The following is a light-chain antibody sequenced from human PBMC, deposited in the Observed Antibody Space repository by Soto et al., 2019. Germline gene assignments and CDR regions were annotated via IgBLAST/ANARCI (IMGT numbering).Light chain of an antibody. CDR2: AAS. CDR1: QYISTY. V-gene: IGKV1-39*01. J-gene: IGKJ1*01. Sequence: DIQMTQSPSTLSASVGDRVTITCRAGQYISTYLNWYQQQPGKAPKLLVYAASFLQSGAPSRFNGSGSGTDFTLTINSLQHTDFAIYYCQQSYNVPPTFGQGTKVEIX. CDR3: QQSYNVPPT.